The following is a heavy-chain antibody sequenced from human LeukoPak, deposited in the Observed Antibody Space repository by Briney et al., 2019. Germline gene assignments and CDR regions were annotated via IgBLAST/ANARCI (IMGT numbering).Heavy chain of an antibody. J-gene: IGHJ4*02. V-gene: IGHV1-18*01. CDR3: ARAAGWGGDWYGLVDY. CDR1: GSTGTSYG. D-gene: IGHD2-21*02. Sequence: SSVKLSCKASGSTGTSYGISWVRQAPGQGLEWMGWVSPYNGNTNYAQKLQVRGTMTTDTSTSTAYMELGSLRSDGTGVDYCARAAGWGGDWYGLVDYWGQGTLVTVSS. CDR2: VSPYNGNT.